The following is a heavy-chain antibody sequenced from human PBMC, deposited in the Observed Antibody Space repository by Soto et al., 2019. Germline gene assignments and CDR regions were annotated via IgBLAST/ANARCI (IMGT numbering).Heavy chain of an antibody. Sequence: SLEVSCNASGYTFTSYYMHWVRQDPEQGLEWMGIINPSGGSTSYAQKFQGRVTMTRDTSTSTVYMELSSLRSEDTAVYYCARNIDYGAPRNGYDPWGQGTLVTGSS. D-gene: IGHD4-17*01. CDR3: ARNIDYGAPRNGYDP. V-gene: IGHV1-46*01. J-gene: IGHJ5*02. CDR2: INPSGGST. CDR1: GYTFTSYY.